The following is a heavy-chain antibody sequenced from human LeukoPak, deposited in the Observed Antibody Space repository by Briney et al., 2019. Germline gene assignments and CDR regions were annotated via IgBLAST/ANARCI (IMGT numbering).Heavy chain of an antibody. J-gene: IGHJ3*02. Sequence: ASVKVFCKAPGGTFSSYAISWVRQAPGQGLEWMGGIIPIFGTANYAQKFQGRITITADESTSTAYMELSSLRSEDTAVYYCARGGLRYCSSTSCYADAFDIWGRGTMVTVSS. CDR2: IIPIFGTA. D-gene: IGHD2-2*01. V-gene: IGHV1-69*13. CDR3: ARGGLRYCSSTSCYADAFDI. CDR1: GGTFSSYA.